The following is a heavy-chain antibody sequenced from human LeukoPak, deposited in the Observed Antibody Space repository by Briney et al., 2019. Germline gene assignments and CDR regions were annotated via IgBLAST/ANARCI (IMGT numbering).Heavy chain of an antibody. Sequence: PGGSLRLSCAASGFTFSSYAMSWVRQAPGKGLEWVSAISGSGGSTYYADSVKGRFTISRDNAKDTLYLQMDSLRAEDTAVYYCTRAAYSSSPDYWGQGTLVTVSS. J-gene: IGHJ4*02. CDR1: GFTFSSYA. CDR3: TRAAYSSSPDY. CDR2: ISGSGGST. D-gene: IGHD6-6*01. V-gene: IGHV3-23*01.